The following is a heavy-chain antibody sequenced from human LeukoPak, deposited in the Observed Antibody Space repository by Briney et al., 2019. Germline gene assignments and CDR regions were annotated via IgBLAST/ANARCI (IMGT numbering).Heavy chain of an antibody. Sequence: GGSLRLSCAASGFTYSSYAMHWVRQAPGKALEWVAVISYDGSNKYYADSVKGRFTISRDNSKNTLYLQMNSLRAEDTAVYYCARAEWELLTPPFDYWGQGTLVTVSS. D-gene: IGHD1-26*01. J-gene: IGHJ4*02. V-gene: IGHV3-30-3*01. CDR1: GFTYSSYA. CDR3: ARAEWELLTPPFDY. CDR2: ISYDGSNK.